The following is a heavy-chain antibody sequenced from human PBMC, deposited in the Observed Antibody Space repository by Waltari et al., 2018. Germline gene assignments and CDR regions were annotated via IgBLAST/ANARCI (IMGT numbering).Heavy chain of an antibody. CDR2: ISWNSGSI. J-gene: IGHJ4*02. Sequence: EVQLVESGGGLVQPGRSLRLSCAASGFPFDDYAMPWVRQAPGKGRDWVSGISWNSGSIGYADSVKGRFTISRDNAKNSLYLQMNSLRAEDTALYYCAKRAYDSSGPLDYWGQGTLVTVSS. D-gene: IGHD3-22*01. CDR3: AKRAYDSSGPLDY. CDR1: GFPFDDYA. V-gene: IGHV3-9*01.